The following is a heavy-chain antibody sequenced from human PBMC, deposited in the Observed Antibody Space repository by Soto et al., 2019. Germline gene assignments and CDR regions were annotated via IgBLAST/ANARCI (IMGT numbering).Heavy chain of an antibody. CDR1: GFTFSSYW. V-gene: IGHV3-7*05. CDR2: IKQDGSEK. D-gene: IGHD2-2*01. Sequence: EVQLVESGGGLVQPGGSLRLSCAASGFTFSSYWMSWVRQAPGKGLEWVANIKQDGSEKYYVDSVKGRFTISRDNAKNSLYLQMNSLRAEDTAVYYCARGVVPAAMFGGYYYYGMDVWGQGTTVTVSS. J-gene: IGHJ6*02. CDR3: ARGVVPAAMFGGYYYYGMDV.